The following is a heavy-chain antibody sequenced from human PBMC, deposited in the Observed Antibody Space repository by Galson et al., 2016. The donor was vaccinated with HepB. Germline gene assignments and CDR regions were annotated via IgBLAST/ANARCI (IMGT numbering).Heavy chain of an antibody. Sequence: SLRLSCAASGFTFSSYWMTWVRQAPGKGLEWVANIKQDGSEKYYVDSVKGRFTISRDNAKNSLYLQMNSLRAEDTAVYYCARALVSFYYRSDYYYVMPHDAFDIWGQGTVVTVSS. D-gene: IGHD3-22*01. CDR1: GFTFSSYW. V-gene: IGHV3-7*03. J-gene: IGHJ3*02. CDR2: IKQDGSEK. CDR3: ARALVSFYYRSDYYYVMPHDAFDI.